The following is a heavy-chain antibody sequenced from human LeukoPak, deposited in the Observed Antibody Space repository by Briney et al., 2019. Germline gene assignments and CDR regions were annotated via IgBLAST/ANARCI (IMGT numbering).Heavy chain of an antibody. V-gene: IGHV3-30*03. CDR1: GFTFSSYG. CDR3: ARGTHYYNSSGYWDDGGDAFDI. Sequence: GGSLRLSCAASGFTFSSYGMHWVRQAPGKGLEWVAVISFDGSNKYYVDSVKGRFTISRDNSKNTLYLQMNSLRTEDTAVYYCARGTHYYNSSGYWDDGGDAFDIWGQGTMVTVSS. D-gene: IGHD3-22*01. J-gene: IGHJ3*02. CDR2: ISFDGSNK.